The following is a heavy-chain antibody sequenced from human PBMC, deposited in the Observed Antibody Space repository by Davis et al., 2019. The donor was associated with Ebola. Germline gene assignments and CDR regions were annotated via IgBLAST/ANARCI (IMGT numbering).Heavy chain of an antibody. CDR3: ARNDILTGYLMSYYFDY. CDR2: ISSSSSTI. CDR1: GFIFNNYA. V-gene: IGHV3-48*02. D-gene: IGHD3-9*01. J-gene: IGHJ4*02. Sequence: GESLKISCAASGFIFNNYAMTWVRQAPGRGLEWVSYISSSSSTIYYADSVKGRFTISRDNAKNSLYLQMNSLRDEDTAVYYCARNDILTGYLMSYYFDYWGQGTLVTVSS.